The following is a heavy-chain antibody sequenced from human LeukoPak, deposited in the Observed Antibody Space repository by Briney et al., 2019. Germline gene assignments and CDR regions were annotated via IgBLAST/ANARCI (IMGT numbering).Heavy chain of an antibody. Sequence: ASVKVSCKASGYTFSSYGISWVRQVPGQGLEWMGWISAYNGNTKYAQNLQGRVTLATDTSTSTAYMELRSLRSDDTAVYYCARDESRGPYYFDNWGQGTLVTVSS. CDR1: GYTFSSYG. J-gene: IGHJ4*02. CDR2: ISAYNGNT. V-gene: IGHV1-18*01. CDR3: ARDESRGPYYFDN.